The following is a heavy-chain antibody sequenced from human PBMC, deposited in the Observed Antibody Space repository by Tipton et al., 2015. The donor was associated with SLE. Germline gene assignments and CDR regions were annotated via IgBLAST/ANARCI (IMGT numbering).Heavy chain of an antibody. CDR2: IYHSGST. Sequence: TLSLTCTVSGGSISSGYYWGWIRQPPGKGLEWIGSIYHSGSTYYNPSLKSRVTISVDTSKNQFSLKLSSVTAADTAVYYCARVGGSGSLDPWGQGTLVTVSS. CDR3: ARVGGSGSLDP. J-gene: IGHJ5*02. CDR1: GGSISSGYY. D-gene: IGHD1-26*01. V-gene: IGHV4-38-2*02.